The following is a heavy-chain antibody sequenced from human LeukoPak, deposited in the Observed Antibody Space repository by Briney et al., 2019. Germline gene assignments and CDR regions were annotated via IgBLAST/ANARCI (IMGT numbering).Heavy chain of an antibody. V-gene: IGHV3-48*03. CDR2: ISSAGSTI. D-gene: IGHD3-22*01. Sequence: GGSLRLSCAASGFTFSSYEMNWVRQAPGKGLEWVSYISSAGSTIYYADSVKGRFTISRDNAKNSLYLQMNSLRAEDTAVYYCARESQSAYYFDSSGYEDAFDIRGQGTMVTVSS. CDR1: GFTFSSYE. CDR3: ARESQSAYYFDSSGYEDAFDI. J-gene: IGHJ3*02.